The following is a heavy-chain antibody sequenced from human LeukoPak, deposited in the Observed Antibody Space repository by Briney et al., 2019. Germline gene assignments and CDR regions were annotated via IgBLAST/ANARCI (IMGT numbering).Heavy chain of an antibody. CDR2: ISSGSSTI. D-gene: IGHD2-15*01. CDR3: ARAAYCSGGNCYSFDY. Sequence: PGGSLRLSCAASGFTFSSYTMNWVRQAPGKGLEWVSYISSGSSTIYYADSVKGRFTISRDNAKNSLYLQMNSLRAEDTAVYYCARAAYCSGGNCYSFDYWGQGTLVTVSS. CDR1: GFTFSSYT. V-gene: IGHV3-48*04. J-gene: IGHJ4*02.